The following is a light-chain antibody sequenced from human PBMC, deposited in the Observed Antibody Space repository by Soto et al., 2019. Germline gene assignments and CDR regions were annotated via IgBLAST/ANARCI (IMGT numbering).Light chain of an antibody. J-gene: IGKJ4*01. V-gene: IGKV1-33*01. CDR1: QDITKY. CDR2: DAS. Sequence: DIQMTQSPSSLSASVGDRVTITCQASQDITKYLNWYRQKPGKAPNLLIYDASKLKTGVPSRFSGTGSGTYFTLTISSLQPEDIATYCCQQYDNLPPTFGGGTRVEIK. CDR3: QQYDNLPPT.